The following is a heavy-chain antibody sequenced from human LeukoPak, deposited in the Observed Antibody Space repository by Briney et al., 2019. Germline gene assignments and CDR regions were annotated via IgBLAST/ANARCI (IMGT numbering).Heavy chain of an antibody. CDR3: ARALPIIWSPTFDY. CDR1: GDSISSSSYY. Sequence: SETLSLTCTVSGDSISSSSYYWGWIRQPPGKGLEWIGSIYYSGSTNYNPSLKSRVTISVDTSKNQFSLKLSSVTAADTAVYHCARALPIIWSPTFDYWGQGTLVTVSS. J-gene: IGHJ4*02. V-gene: IGHV4-39*07. D-gene: IGHD3-10*01. CDR2: IYYSGST.